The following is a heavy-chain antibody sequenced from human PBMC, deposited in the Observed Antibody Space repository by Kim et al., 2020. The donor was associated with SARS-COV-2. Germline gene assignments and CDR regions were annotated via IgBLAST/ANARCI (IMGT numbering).Heavy chain of an antibody. CDR3: ARDFAESSSSWPNYYYYYGMDV. D-gene: IGHD6-13*01. J-gene: IGHJ6*02. V-gene: IGHV3-21*01. Sequence: GGSLRLSCAASGFTFSSYSMNWVRQAPGKGLEWVSSISSSSYIYYADSVKGRFTISRDNAKNSLYLQMNSLRAEDTAVYYCARDFAESSSSWPNYYYYYGMDVWGQGTTVTVSS. CDR1: GFTFSSYS. CDR2: ISSSSYI.